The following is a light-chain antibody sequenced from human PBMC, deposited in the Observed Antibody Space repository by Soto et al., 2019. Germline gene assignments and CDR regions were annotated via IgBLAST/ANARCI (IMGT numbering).Light chain of an antibody. V-gene: IGKV3-11*01. Sequence: EIVLTQSPATLSLSPGERATLSCRATQSVSTFLAWYQQKPGQAPRLLIYDASKRATGIPTRFSGSGSGTDFTLTISSLEPEDFAVYYCQQRINWPITFGGGTKVEIK. CDR3: QQRINWPIT. J-gene: IGKJ4*01. CDR2: DAS. CDR1: QSVSTF.